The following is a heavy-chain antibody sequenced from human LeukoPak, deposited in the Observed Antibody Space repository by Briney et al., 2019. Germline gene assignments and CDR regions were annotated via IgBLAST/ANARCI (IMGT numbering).Heavy chain of an antibody. J-gene: IGHJ4*02. CDR1: GFSFSSYA. V-gene: IGHV3-23*01. CDR3: AKDHHQLMVTFDY. Sequence: GGSLRLSCAASGFSFSSYAMSWVRQAPGKGLEWVSAISGRDGRTYYADSVKGRFTISRDNSKNTLYLQMNSLRADDTAVYYCAKDHHQLMVTFDYWGQGTLVTVSS. D-gene: IGHD2-2*01. CDR2: ISGRDGRT.